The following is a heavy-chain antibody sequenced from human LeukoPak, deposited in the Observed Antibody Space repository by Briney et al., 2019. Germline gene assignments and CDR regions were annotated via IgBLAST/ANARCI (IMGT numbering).Heavy chain of an antibody. J-gene: IGHJ3*02. D-gene: IGHD1-14*01. Sequence: GGSLRLSCAASGFTFSSYAMHWVRQAPGKGLEWVAVISYDGSNKYYADSVKGRFTISRDNSKNTLYLQMNSLRAEDTAVFYCAKRTGGAFDIWGQGTMVTVSS. CDR3: AKRTGGAFDI. V-gene: IGHV3-30-3*02. CDR1: GFTFSSYA. CDR2: ISYDGSNK.